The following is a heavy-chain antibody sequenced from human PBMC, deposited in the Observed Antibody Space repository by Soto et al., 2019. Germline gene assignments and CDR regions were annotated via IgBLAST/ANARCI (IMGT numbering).Heavy chain of an antibody. V-gene: IGHV4-39*01. CDR2: IYYSGST. Sequence: SETLSLTCTVSGGSISSSSYYWGWIRQPPGKGLEWIGSIYYSGSTYYNPSLKSRVTISVDTSKNQFSLKLSSVTAADTAVYYCARPAMTTVSNWYFDLWGRGTLVTVSS. J-gene: IGHJ2*01. CDR3: ARPAMTTVSNWYFDL. CDR1: GGSISSSSYY. D-gene: IGHD4-17*01.